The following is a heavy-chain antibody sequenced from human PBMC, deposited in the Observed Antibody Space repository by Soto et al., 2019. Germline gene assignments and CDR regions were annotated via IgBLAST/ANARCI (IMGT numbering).Heavy chain of an antibody. V-gene: IGHV3-30*18. D-gene: IGHD6-13*01. CDR3: AKEGQLVPPFYYYGMDV. CDR2: ISYDGSNK. Sequence: TGGSLRLSCAASGFKFSIYGMHWVRQAPGKGLEWVAVISYDGSNKYYADSVKGRFTISRDNSKNTLYLQMNSLRAEDTAVYYCAKEGQLVPPFYYYGMDVWGQGTTVTVSS. CDR1: GFKFSIYG. J-gene: IGHJ6*02.